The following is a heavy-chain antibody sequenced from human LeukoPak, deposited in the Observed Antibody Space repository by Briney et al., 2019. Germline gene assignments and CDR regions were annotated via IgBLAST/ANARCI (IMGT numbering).Heavy chain of an antibody. Sequence: ASVKVSCKASGGTFSSYAISWVRQAPGQGLEWMGGIIPIFGTANYAQKFQGRATITADESTSTAYMELSSLRSEDTAVYYCARDGDYYDSSGDYWGQGTLVTVSS. CDR3: ARDGDYYDSSGDY. V-gene: IGHV1-69*13. CDR1: GGTFSSYA. CDR2: IIPIFGTA. J-gene: IGHJ4*02. D-gene: IGHD3-22*01.